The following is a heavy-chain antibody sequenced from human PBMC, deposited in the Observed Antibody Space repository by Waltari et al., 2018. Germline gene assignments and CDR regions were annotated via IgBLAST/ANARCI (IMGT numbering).Heavy chain of an antibody. V-gene: IGHV4-34*01. Sequence: QVQLQQWGAGLLKPSETLSLTCAVYGGSFSGYYWSWIRKPPGKGLEWIGEINHSGSTNYNPSLKSRVTISVDTSKNQFSLKLSSVTAADTAVYYCARVHYDILTGEPDAFDIWGQGTMVTVSS. CDR3: ARVHYDILTGEPDAFDI. CDR1: GGSFSGYY. D-gene: IGHD3-9*01. J-gene: IGHJ3*02. CDR2: INHSGST.